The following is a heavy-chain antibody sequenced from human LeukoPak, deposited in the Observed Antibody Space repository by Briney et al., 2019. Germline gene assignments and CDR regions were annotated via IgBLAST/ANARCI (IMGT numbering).Heavy chain of an antibody. CDR3: AKDDWFGELFEY. J-gene: IGHJ4*02. CDR1: GFTVSSYA. D-gene: IGHD3-10*01. V-gene: IGHV3-23*01. CDR2: ISGSGGST. Sequence: PGGSLRLSCAASGFTVSSYAMSWVRHAPGNGLEWVSAISGSGGSTYCADSVKGRYTISRDDSKNTLYLQMNSLRAEDTAVYYCAKDDWFGELFEYWGQGTLVTVSS.